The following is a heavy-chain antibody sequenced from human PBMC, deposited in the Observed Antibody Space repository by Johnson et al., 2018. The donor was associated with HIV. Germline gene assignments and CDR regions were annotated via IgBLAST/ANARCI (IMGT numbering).Heavy chain of an antibody. J-gene: IGHJ3*01. V-gene: IGHV3-9*01. CDR1: GFTFSSFA. D-gene: IGHD1-7*01. CDR3: ARWNFAFDV. Sequence: VQLVESGGGVVQPGRSLRLSCAASGFTFSSFAMHWVRQAPGKGLEWVSGISWNSGSIGYADSVKGRFTISRDNAKNSLYLQMNSLRAEDTAVYYCARWNFAFDVWDQGTMVTVSS. CDR2: ISWNSGSI.